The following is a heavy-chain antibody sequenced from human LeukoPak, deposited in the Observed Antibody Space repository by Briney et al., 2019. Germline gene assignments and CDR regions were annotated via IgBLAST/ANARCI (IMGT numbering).Heavy chain of an antibody. J-gene: IGHJ4*02. V-gene: IGHV4-59*05. CDR3: ARPQGYQLLDFEY. D-gene: IGHD2-2*01. CDR1: GGSISGYH. CDR2: IYYRGST. Sequence: SETLSLTCTVSGGSISGYHWSWIRQPPGKGLEWIGSIYYRGSTYYNPSLKSRVTISVDTSKNQFSLKLSSVTAADTAVYYCARPQGYQLLDFEYWGQGTLVTVSS.